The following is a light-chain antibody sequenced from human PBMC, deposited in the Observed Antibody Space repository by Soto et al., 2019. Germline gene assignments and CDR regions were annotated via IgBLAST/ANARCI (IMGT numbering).Light chain of an antibody. CDR3: HQYYDLHT. J-gene: IGKJ1*01. Sequence: DIVLTQSPDSLAVSLGERATINCRSSRSLLSISNNKDHLAWYQQKPGQPPKLLINWSSIRESGVPDRFSGSGPGSNFTLTNSSLQSEDVAVYLCHQYYDLHTFGQGTEVHIK. V-gene: IGKV4-1*01. CDR1: RSLLSISNNKDH. CDR2: WSS.